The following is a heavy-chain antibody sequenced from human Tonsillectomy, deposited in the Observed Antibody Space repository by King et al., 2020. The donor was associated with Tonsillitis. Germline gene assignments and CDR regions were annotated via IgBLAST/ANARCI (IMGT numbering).Heavy chain of an antibody. V-gene: IGHV1-2*02. CDR1: GYTFTDYY. CDR3: AVGGLSSLGTSYSYMDD. D-gene: IGHD6-6*01. CDR2: INPNSGGT. J-gene: IGHJ6*03. Sequence: VQLVESGAEVKKPGASVKVSCKASGYTFTDYYMHWVRQAPRQGLEWMGWINPNSGGTNYAQRFQGRVTMTRDTSISTAYMGLSRLISDDTAVYYCAVGGLSSLGTSYSYMDDWDKGTTVTVSS.